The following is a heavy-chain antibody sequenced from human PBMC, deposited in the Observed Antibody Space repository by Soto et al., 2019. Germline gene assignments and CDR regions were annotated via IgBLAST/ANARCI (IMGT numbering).Heavy chain of an antibody. Sequence: ASVKVSCKASGYTFTSYGISWVRQAPGQGLEWMGWISAYNGNTNYAQKLQGRVTMTTDTSTSTAYMELRSLRSDDTAVYYCAREDIVVLPAAENYYYYGMDFRGQGTTVTVSS. V-gene: IGHV1-18*01. CDR2: ISAYNGNT. CDR1: GYTFTSYG. CDR3: AREDIVVLPAAENYYYYGMDF. J-gene: IGHJ6*02. D-gene: IGHD2-2*01.